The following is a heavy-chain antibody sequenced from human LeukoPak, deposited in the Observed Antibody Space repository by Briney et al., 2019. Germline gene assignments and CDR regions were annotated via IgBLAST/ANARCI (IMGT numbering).Heavy chain of an antibody. J-gene: IGHJ4*02. V-gene: IGHV4-61*02. CDR1: GGSISSGSYY. Sequence: PSETLSLTCTVSGGSISSGSYYWSWIRQPAGKGLEWIGRIYTSGSTNYNPSLKSRVTISVDTSKNQFSLKLSSVTAADTAVYYCAGVYRQLGAFDYWGQGTLVTVSS. D-gene: IGHD6-6*01. CDR2: IYTSGST. CDR3: AGVYRQLGAFDY.